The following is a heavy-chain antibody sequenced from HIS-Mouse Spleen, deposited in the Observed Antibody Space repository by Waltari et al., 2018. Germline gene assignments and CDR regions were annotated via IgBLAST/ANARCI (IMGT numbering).Heavy chain of an antibody. D-gene: IGHD6-13*01. V-gene: IGHV4-34*01. CDR1: GGSFSGYY. Sequence: QVQLQQWGAGLLKPSETLSLTCAVYGGSFSGYYWSWIRQPPGKGLEWIGEINHRGRTNDNTARKSRVTRSVDTSKNQFSLKLSSVTAADTAVYYCAREGGAAAGSNWFDPWGQGTLVTVSS. J-gene: IGHJ5*02. CDR3: AREGGAAAGSNWFDP. CDR2: INHRGRT.